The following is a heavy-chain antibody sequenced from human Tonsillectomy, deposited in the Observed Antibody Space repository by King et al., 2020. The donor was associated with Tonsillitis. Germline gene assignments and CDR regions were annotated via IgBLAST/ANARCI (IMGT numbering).Heavy chain of an antibody. Sequence: QLQESGPVLVKPSENLSLTCTVSGCSVRLGSYYWSWICQPPGKGLEWIGYIYYSVRTSNNPSLNSLGSTSIETSKNQFSLKLSSVTAADTAVYYCARGSAVVKNGMDVWGQGTTVTVSS. V-gene: IGHV4-61*01. CDR2: IYYSVRT. D-gene: IGHD4-23*01. CDR1: GCSVRLGSYY. CDR3: ARGSAVVKNGMDV. J-gene: IGHJ6*02.